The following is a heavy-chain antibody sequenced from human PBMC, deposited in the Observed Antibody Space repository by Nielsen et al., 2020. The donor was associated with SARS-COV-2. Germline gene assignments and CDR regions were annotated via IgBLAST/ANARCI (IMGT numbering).Heavy chain of an antibody. CDR3: ARDQVGYDVAY. CDR2: INPSGGST. V-gene: IGHV1-46*01. Sequence: ASVKVSCKASGYTFTSYYMHWVLQAPGQGLEWMGIINPSGGSTSYAQKFQGRVTMTRDTSTSTVYMELSSLRSEDTAVYYCARDQVGYDVAYWGQGTLVTVSS. CDR1: GYTFTSYY. D-gene: IGHD6-13*01. J-gene: IGHJ4*02.